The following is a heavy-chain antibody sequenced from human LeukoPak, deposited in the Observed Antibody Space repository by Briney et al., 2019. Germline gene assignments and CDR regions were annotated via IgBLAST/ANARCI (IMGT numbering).Heavy chain of an antibody. CDR1: GGSFSSYA. D-gene: IGHD3-10*01. CDR2: IIPIFGTA. CDR3: AREAYASGSFRTDYYYMDV. Sequence: SVKVACKASGGSFSSYAISWVRQAPGQGLEWMGGIIPIFGTANYAQKFQGRVTITADKSTSTAYMELSSLRSEDTAVYYCAREAYASGSFRTDYYYMDVWGKGTTVTISS. J-gene: IGHJ6*03. V-gene: IGHV1-69*06.